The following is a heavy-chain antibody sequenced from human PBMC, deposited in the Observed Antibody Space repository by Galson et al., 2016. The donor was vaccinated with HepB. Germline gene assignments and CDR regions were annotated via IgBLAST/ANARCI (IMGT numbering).Heavy chain of an antibody. Sequence: SETLSLTCAVSAGSFSGHYWSWIRQSPGKGLEWIGEINHTGNTNYNPSLNSRVSISVDTSKMQFSLKLTSVTAADTAIYYCARARACKSTSCFPNPFDYWSQGTLVTVSS. CDR2: INHTGNT. D-gene: IGHD2-2*01. J-gene: IGHJ4*02. V-gene: IGHV4-34*01. CDR3: ARARACKSTSCFPNPFDY. CDR1: AGSFSGHY.